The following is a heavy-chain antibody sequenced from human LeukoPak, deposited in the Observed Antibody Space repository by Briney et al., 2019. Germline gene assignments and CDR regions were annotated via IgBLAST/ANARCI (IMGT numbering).Heavy chain of an antibody. J-gene: IGHJ4*02. CDR3: ARVVVDSSGWYHFDY. CDR1: GYTFITYY. CDR2: INPSDGST. Sequence: ASVKVSCKASGYTFITYYMHWVRQAPGQGLEWMAKINPSDGSTNYAQKFQGRVTMTRDTSTSTVYMELSSLRSEDTAVYYCARVVVDSSGWYHFDYWGQGTLVTVSS. V-gene: IGHV1-46*01. D-gene: IGHD6-19*01.